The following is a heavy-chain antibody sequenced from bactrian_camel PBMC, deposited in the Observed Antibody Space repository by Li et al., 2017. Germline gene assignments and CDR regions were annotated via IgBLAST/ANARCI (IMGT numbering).Heavy chain of an antibody. Sequence: VQLVESGGGSVQAGESLRLSCAAPGYTYFSYNMAWFRQTPGRGREGVAHIDKNGVEAYADSVKGRALITRDNAKNTIFLQMHNLIPEDTATYYCPTDGRPFTARRALGSMFRYWGQGTQVTVS. CDR2: IDKNGVE. J-gene: IGHJ6*01. CDR3: PTDGRPFTARRALGSMFRY. D-gene: IGHD2*01. V-gene: IGHV3S10*01. CDR1: GYTYFSYN.